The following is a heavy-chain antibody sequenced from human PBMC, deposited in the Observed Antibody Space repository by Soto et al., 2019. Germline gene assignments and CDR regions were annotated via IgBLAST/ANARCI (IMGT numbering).Heavy chain of an antibody. CDR1: GGSISSYY. V-gene: IGHV4-59*01. J-gene: IGHJ6*02. Sequence: SETLSLTCTVSGGSISSYYWSWIRQPPGKGLEWIGYIYYSGSTNYNPSLKSRVTISVDTSKNQFSLKLSSVTAADTAVYYCAREDRNGACGMDVWGQGTTVTVSS. D-gene: IGHD1-1*01. CDR3: AREDRNGACGMDV. CDR2: IYYSGST.